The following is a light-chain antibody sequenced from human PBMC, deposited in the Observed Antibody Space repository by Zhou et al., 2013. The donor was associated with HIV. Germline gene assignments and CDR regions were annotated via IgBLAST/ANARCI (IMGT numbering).Light chain of an antibody. CDR1: QSINSF. V-gene: IGKV1-39*01. Sequence: DIHMTQSPSSLSASVGDRVTISCRASQSINSFLTWYRQRPGRGPELLIYAASSLKFGVPSRFHGSGFGTEFTLTITSLQPEDFATYFCQQSYSDPWTFGQGTKVDVK. CDR2: AAS. J-gene: IGKJ1*01. CDR3: QQSYSDPWT.